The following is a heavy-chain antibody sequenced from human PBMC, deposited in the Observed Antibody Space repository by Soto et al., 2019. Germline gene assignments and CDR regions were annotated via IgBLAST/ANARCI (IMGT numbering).Heavy chain of an antibody. CDR1: GGSISSSNW. V-gene: IGHV4-4*02. Sequence: SETLSLTCAVSGGSISSSNWWSWVRQPPGKGLEWIGEIYHSGSTNYNPSLKSRVTISVDKSKNQFSLKLSSVTAADTAVYYCARDLGLESSWQGWFDPWGQGTLVTVSS. D-gene: IGHD6-13*01. CDR2: IYHSGST. J-gene: IGHJ5*02. CDR3: ARDLGLESSWQGWFDP.